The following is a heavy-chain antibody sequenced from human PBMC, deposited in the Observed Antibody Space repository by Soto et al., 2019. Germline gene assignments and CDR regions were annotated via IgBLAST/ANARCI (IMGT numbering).Heavy chain of an antibody. CDR2: IHYSGST. V-gene: IGHV4-39*01. J-gene: IGHJ6*02. Sequence: PSETLSLTCTVSGGSISSTNYYWGWIRQPPGKGLEWIGSIHYSGSTYYNPSLKSRVTISVDTSKNQFSLRLSSVTAADTTVYYCARRAPAGAAYYHYGMDVWGQGTTVTVSS. D-gene: IGHD2-2*01. CDR3: ARRAPAGAAYYHYGMDV. CDR1: GGSISSTNYY.